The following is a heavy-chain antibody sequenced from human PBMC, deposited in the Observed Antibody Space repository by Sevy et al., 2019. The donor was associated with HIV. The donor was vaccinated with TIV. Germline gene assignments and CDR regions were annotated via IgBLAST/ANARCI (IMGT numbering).Heavy chain of an antibody. Sequence: GGSLRLSCVTSGFTFSSYAMSWVRQTPGKGLEWVSAIGGSADYTYYADSVKGRFTISRDNSKNTLCLQMNGLRAEDTAVYYCAEEVSGRGYSDYWGRGTVVTVSS. V-gene: IGHV3-23*01. CDR2: IGGSADYT. J-gene: IGHJ4*02. CDR3: AEEVSGRGYSDY. D-gene: IGHD3-22*01. CDR1: GFTFSSYA.